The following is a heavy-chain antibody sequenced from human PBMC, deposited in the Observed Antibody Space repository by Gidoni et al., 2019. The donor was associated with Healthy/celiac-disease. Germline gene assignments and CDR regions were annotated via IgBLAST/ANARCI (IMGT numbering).Heavy chain of an antibody. CDR3: AREPTSYSSSWYGVYYYGMDV. Sequence: QVQLQESGPGLVKPSETLSLTCTFSGGSISRYYWSWIRQPPGKELEWIGYIYYSGSTNYNPSLKSRVTISVDTSKNQFSLKLSSVTAADTAVYYCAREPTSYSSSWYGVYYYGMDVWGQGTTVTVSS. CDR1: GGSISRYY. V-gene: IGHV4-59*01. D-gene: IGHD6-13*01. CDR2: IYYSGST. J-gene: IGHJ6*02.